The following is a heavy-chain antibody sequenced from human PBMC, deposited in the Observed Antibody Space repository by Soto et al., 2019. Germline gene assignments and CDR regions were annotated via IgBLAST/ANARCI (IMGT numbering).Heavy chain of an antibody. Sequence: LRLSCAASGFTFSSYAMSWVRQAPGKGLEWVSAISGSGGSTYYADSVKGRFTISRDNSKNTLYLQMNSLRAEDTAVYYCEKAPSLVAGTRFDYWGQGTLVTVSS. J-gene: IGHJ4*02. V-gene: IGHV3-23*01. CDR2: ISGSGGST. CDR1: GFTFSSYA. D-gene: IGHD6-19*01. CDR3: EKAPSLVAGTRFDY.